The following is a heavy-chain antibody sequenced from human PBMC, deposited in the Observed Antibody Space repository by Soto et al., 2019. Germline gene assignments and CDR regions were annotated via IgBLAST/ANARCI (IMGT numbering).Heavy chain of an antibody. J-gene: IGHJ3*02. D-gene: IGHD1-1*01. CDR3: AKDLLDGEAFDI. CDR1: GFTFSSYA. V-gene: IGHV3-23*01. CDR2: IGGSGGST. Sequence: EVQLLESGGGLVQPGGSLRLSCAASGFTFSSYAMSWVRQAPGKGLEWVSTIGGSGGSTYYADSVKGRFTISRDNSKNQLYLQMNSVRAEDTAGYYCAKDLLDGEAFDIWGQGTMVTVSS.